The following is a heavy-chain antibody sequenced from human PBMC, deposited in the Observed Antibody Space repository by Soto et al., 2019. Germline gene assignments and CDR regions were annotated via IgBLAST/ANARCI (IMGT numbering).Heavy chain of an antibody. J-gene: IGHJ4*02. CDR3: ARSRNSAVADSFDF. CDR1: GFTFSSYE. V-gene: IGHV3-48*03. Sequence: GGSLRLSCAASGFTFSSYEMNWVRQAPGKGLEWVSYISSSGSTIYYADSVKGRFTISRDNSKDTVNLLMNSLRDDDSAMYYCARSRNSAVADSFDFWGQGTLVTVSS. CDR2: ISSSGSTI. D-gene: IGHD1-26*01.